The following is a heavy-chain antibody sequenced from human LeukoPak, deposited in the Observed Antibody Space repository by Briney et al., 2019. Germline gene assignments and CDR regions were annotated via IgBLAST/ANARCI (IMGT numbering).Heavy chain of an antibody. Sequence: PSETLSLTCTVSGGSISSYYWSWIRQPPGKGLEWIGYIYYSGSTNYNPSLKSRVTISVDTSKNQFSLKLSSVTVADTAVYYCARDEYYDSSGYWYFQHWGQGTLVTVSS. V-gene: IGHV4-59*01. CDR3: ARDEYYDSSGYWYFQH. J-gene: IGHJ1*01. D-gene: IGHD3-22*01. CDR2: IYYSGST. CDR1: GGSISSYY.